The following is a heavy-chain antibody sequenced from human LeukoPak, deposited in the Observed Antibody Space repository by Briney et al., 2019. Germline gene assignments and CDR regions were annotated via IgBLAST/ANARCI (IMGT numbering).Heavy chain of an antibody. V-gene: IGHV3-30*18. CDR3: AKGWSGYYYGAFDI. Sequence: GGSLRLSCAASGFTFSSYGMHWVRQAPGKGLEWVAVISYDGSNKYYADSVKGRFTISRDNSKNTLYLQMNSLRAEDTAVYYCAKGWSGYYYGAFDIWGQGTMVTVSS. J-gene: IGHJ3*02. CDR1: GFTFSSYG. CDR2: ISYDGSNK. D-gene: IGHD3-22*01.